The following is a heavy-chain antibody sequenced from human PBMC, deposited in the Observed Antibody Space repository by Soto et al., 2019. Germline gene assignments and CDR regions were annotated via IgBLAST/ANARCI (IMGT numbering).Heavy chain of an antibody. D-gene: IGHD2-15*01. Sequence: ASVKVSCKASGYTFTSYAMHWVRQAPGQRLEWMGWINAGNGNTKYSQKFQGRVTITRDTSASTAYMELSSLRSEDTAVYYCAREPVAAARDYYYGMEVWGQGTTVTVAS. CDR2: INAGNGNT. CDR3: AREPVAAARDYYYGMEV. CDR1: GYTFTSYA. J-gene: IGHJ6*02. V-gene: IGHV1-3*01.